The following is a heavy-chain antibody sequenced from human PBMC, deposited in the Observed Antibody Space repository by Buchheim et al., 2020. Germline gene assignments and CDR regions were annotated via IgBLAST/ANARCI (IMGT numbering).Heavy chain of an antibody. Sequence: QEQLRQWGAGLLKPSETLSLTCAVFGGSLSGDYWSWIRQPPGKGLEWIGEINHSGGTNYNPSLKSRVTISVDTSKNQFFLKLTSVTAADTAVYYCAKGGDYMRNYWGQGTL. CDR2: INHSGGT. J-gene: IGHJ4*02. V-gene: IGHV4-34*01. CDR1: GGSLSGDY. CDR3: AKGGDYMRNY. D-gene: IGHD4-17*01.